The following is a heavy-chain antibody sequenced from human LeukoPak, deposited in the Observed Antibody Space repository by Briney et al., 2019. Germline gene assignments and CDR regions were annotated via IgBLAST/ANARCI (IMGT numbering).Heavy chain of an antibody. D-gene: IGHD3-22*01. CDR3: ARNYYDSSGYKYAFDY. V-gene: IGHV4-4*07. CDR2: IYTSGST. J-gene: IGHJ4*02. Sequence: PSETLSLTCTVSGGSISSYYWGWIRQPAGKGLEWIGRIYTSGSTNYNPSLKSRVTMSVDTSKNQFSLKLSSVTAADTAVYYCARNYYDSSGYKYAFDYWGQGTLVTVSS. CDR1: GGSISSYY.